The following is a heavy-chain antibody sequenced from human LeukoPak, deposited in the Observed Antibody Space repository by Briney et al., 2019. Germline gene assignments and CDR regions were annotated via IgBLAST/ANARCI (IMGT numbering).Heavy chain of an antibody. J-gene: IGHJ4*02. Sequence: SETLSLTCTVSGGSISGYFWSWIRQSPGMGLEWIGYIYYSGSTTYNPSLKSRVTISVDKSKNQFSLKLSSVTAADTAVYYCARVPSGSYYYFDYWGQGTLVTVSS. CDR1: GGSISGYF. V-gene: IGHV4-59*12. CDR3: ARVPSGSYYYFDY. CDR2: IYYSGST. D-gene: IGHD1-26*01.